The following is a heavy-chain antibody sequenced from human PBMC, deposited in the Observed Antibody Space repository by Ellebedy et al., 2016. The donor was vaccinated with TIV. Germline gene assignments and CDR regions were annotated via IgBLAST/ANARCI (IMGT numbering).Heavy chain of an antibody. CDR2: ISGSGGST. CDR3: TRDPAYLAGDY. V-gene: IGHV3-23*01. D-gene: IGHD6-19*01. J-gene: IGHJ4*02. CDR1: GFTFSSYA. Sequence: GESLKISXAASGFTFSSYAMSWVRQAPGKGLEWVSAISGSGGSTYYADSVKGRFTISRDNSKNTLYLQMNSLRAEDTAVYYCTRDPAYLAGDYWGQGTLVTVSS.